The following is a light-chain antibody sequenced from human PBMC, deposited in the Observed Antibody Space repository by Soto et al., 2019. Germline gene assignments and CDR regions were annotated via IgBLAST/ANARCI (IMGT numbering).Light chain of an antibody. Sequence: EIVLTQSPGTPSLSPGERATLSCRASQSVSNNYLAWYQQKPGQAPRLLIYGASSRATGIPDRFSGSGSGTDFTLTISRLEPEDFAVYYCQQYGTIFGQGTRLENK. CDR1: QSVSNNY. V-gene: IGKV3-20*01. CDR3: QQYGTI. CDR2: GAS. J-gene: IGKJ5*01.